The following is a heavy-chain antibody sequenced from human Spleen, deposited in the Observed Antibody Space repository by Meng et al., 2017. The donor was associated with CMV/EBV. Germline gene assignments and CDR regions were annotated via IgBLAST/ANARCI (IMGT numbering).Heavy chain of an antibody. CDR1: GDSVSSISAA. V-gene: IGHV6-1*01. D-gene: IGHD1-26*01. CDR3: VSCRNPGGSCYYFDY. Sequence: QVHLQQSGPGLVKPSQTLSLTCSISGDSVSSISAAWNWIRQSPSRGLEWLGRTYYRSKWYNDYAVSVKSRITINPDTSKNQFSLHLNSVTPEDTAVYYCVSCRNPGGSCYYFDYWGQGTLVTVSS. J-gene: IGHJ4*02. CDR2: TYYRSKWYN.